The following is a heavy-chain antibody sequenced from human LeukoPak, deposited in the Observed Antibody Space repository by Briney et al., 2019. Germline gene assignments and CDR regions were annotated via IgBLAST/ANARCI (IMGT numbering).Heavy chain of an antibody. CDR3: ASYSNWFDP. CDR1: GGSINSYY. CDR2: IYYSGST. D-gene: IGHD2-15*01. J-gene: IGHJ5*02. Sequence: SETLSLTCTVSGGSINSYYWSWIRQPPGKGLGWIGYIYYSGSTNYSPSLKSRVTISVDTSKNQFSLKLSSVTAADTAVYYCASYSNWFDPWGQGTLVTVSS. V-gene: IGHV4-59*01.